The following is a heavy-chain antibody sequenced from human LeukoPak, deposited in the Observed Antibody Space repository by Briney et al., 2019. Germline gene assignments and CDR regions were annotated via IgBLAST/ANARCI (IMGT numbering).Heavy chain of an antibody. CDR1: GYTFTSIG. D-gene: IGHD3-10*01. J-gene: IGHJ4*02. CDR2: ISAYNGNT. CDR3: ARWAATYGSRSPSGDY. V-gene: IGHV1-18*01. Sequence: ASVKVSCKASGYTFTSIGISWVRQAPGQGLEWMGWISAYNGNTNYAQKLQGRVTMTTDTSTSTAYMELRSLRSDDTAVYYCARWAATYGSRSPSGDYWGQGTLVTVSS.